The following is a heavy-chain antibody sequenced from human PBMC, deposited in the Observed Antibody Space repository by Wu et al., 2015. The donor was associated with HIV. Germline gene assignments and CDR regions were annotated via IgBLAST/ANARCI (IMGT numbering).Heavy chain of an antibody. V-gene: IGHV1-2*02. CDR1: GYTFTNFY. Sequence: QVHLVQSGTEVKRPGASVKVSCKASGYTFTNFYTHWVRQAPGQGLEWMGWLDPNTGDINYSQKFQGRVTMTRDTSISTAYVELSSLRSEDTAVYYCARGSGSYYDRKYFDHWGQGTLVTVSS. CDR2: LDPNTGDI. CDR3: ARGSGSYYDRKYFDH. D-gene: IGHD3-10*01. J-gene: IGHJ4*02.